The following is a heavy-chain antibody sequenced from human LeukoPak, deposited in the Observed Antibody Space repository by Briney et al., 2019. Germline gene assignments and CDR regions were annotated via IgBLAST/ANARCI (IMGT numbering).Heavy chain of an antibody. CDR2: INHSGTT. D-gene: IGHD3-9*01. Sequence: SETLSLTCAVYGGSFSAYYWSWIRQPPGKGLEWIGEINHSGTTYYNPSLKSRVTISTDTSKNNFSLKLTSVTAADTAIYYCTRDLGHWFIDYWGQGILVTVSS. CDR3: TRDLGHWFIDY. J-gene: IGHJ4*01. V-gene: IGHV4-34*01. CDR1: GGSFSAYY.